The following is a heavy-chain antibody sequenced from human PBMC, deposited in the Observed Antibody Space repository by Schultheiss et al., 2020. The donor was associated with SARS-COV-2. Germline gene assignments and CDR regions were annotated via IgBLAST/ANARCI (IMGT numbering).Heavy chain of an antibody. D-gene: IGHD6-19*01. Sequence: GGSLRLSCAVSGFTFSNSAMGWVRQAPGKGLEWVSTISRSGATTYFADSVKGRFTISRDNSKNTLYLQMNSLRAEDMALYYCAKCPVAITGYFDYWGQGTMVTVSS. V-gene: IGHV3-23*01. CDR2: ISRSGATT. CDR1: GFTFSNSA. J-gene: IGHJ4*02. CDR3: AKCPVAITGYFDY.